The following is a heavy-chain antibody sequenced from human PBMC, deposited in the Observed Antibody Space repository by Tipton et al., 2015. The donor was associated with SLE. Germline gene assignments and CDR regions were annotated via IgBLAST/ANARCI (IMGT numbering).Heavy chain of an antibody. CDR1: GDSVSSGNYY. CDR3: ARGELLNLDY. J-gene: IGHJ4*02. CDR2: VHFSGSS. D-gene: IGHD1-26*01. V-gene: IGHV4-61*01. Sequence: TLSLTCTVSGDSVSSGNYYWSWIRQPPGRGLEWIGFVHFSGSSNYNPSLKSRVTISVDTSKNQFSLKLSSVTAADTAVYYCARGELLNLDYWGQGTLVTVSS.